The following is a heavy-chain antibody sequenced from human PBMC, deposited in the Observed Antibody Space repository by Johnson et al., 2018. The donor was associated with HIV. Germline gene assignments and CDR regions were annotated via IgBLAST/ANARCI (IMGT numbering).Heavy chain of an antibody. J-gene: IGHJ3*02. CDR2: ISYDGSNT. CDR1: GFTFSSYA. V-gene: IGHV3-30-3*01. D-gene: IGHD1-7*01. Sequence: QVQLVESGGGVVQPGRSLRLSCAASGFTFSSYAMHCVRQAPGKGLEWVAVISYDGSNTYYADSVKGRCTIPRDNSKNTLCMQMNSRRAEDTAGYYCARGLTGTRRDAFDIWGQGKMVTVSS. CDR3: ARGLTGTRRDAFDI.